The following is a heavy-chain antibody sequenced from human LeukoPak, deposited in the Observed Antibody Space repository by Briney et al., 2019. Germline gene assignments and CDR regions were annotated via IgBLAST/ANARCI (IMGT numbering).Heavy chain of an antibody. CDR1: AGSLSSDY. CDR3: ARHQLRGFLDDN. D-gene: IGHD3-10*01. J-gene: IGHJ4*02. Sequence: PSETLSLTCVVSAGSLSSDYWSWIRQPPGKGLEWIGCISYSGATNYNPSLNSRVTIPIDTSKTQFSLRLTSVTAADTAVYYCARHQLRGFLDDNWGQGALVTVSS. CDR2: ISYSGAT. V-gene: IGHV4-59*08.